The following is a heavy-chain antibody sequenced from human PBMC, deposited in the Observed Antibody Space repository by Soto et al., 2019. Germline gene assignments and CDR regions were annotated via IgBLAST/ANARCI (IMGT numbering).Heavy chain of an antibody. D-gene: IGHD3-10*01. V-gene: IGHV1-46*01. Sequence: EASVKVSCKASGYTFTSYYMHWVRQAPGQGLEWMGIINPSGGSTSYAQKFQGRVTMTRDTSTSTVYMELSSLRSEDTAVYYCARDLVLGESPMGSYYYYYGMDVWGQGTTVTVSS. CDR1: GYTFTSYY. CDR2: INPSGGST. J-gene: IGHJ6*02. CDR3: ARDLVLGESPMGSYYYYYGMDV.